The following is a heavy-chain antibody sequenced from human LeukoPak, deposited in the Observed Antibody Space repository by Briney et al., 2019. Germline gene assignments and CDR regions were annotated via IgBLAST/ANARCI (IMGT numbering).Heavy chain of an antibody. CDR3: ATYRQVLLPFES. CDR1: GFIFSNYG. V-gene: IGHV3-30*03. CDR2: ISYDGSDK. Sequence: GGSLRLSCAASGFIFSNYGMDWVRQAPGKGLEWVAMISYDGSDKSYADSVKGRFSISRDNSKNTLFLQMNSLRAEDTAIYYCATYRQVLLPFESWGQGTLVTVSS. J-gene: IGHJ4*02. D-gene: IGHD2-8*02.